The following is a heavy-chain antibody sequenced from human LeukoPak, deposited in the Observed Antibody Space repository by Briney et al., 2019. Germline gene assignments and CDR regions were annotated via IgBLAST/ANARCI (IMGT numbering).Heavy chain of an antibody. J-gene: IGHJ4*02. D-gene: IGHD2-21*02. V-gene: IGHV3-74*01. CDR3: ARDVRRRGGDVALDI. Sequence: GGTLRLPCAASGFTFRNYWMYWVRQAPGKGLVWVSHINTAGTSTTYADSGKRRFTISRDNAKNTLYLQMNSLRDEDTALYYCARDVRRRGGDVALDIWGQGALVTVSS. CDR1: GFTFRNYW. CDR2: INTAGTST.